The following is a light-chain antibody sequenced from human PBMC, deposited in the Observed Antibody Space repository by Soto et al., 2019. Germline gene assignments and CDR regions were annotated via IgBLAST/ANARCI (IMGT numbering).Light chain of an antibody. CDR3: QHYNSALT. J-gene: IGKJ5*01. CDR2: KAS. CDR1: QTISSW. V-gene: IGKV1-5*03. Sequence: EIQMSQSPSTLSGSVGDRVTITCRASQTISSWLAWYQQQPGKAPKILIYKASTLKSGVPSRFSGSGSGTEFTLTISSMKPDDFATYYCQHYNSALTFGQGTRLEIK.